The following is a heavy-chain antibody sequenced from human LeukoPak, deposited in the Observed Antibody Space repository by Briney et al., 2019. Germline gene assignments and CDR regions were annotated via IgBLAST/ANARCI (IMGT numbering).Heavy chain of an antibody. V-gene: IGHV4-59*01. D-gene: IGHD3-16*01. CDR1: GGSISSYY. CDR2: IYYSGST. Sequence: PSETLSLTCTVSGGSISSYYWSWIRRPPGKGLEWIGYIYYSGSTNYNPSLKSRVTISVDTSKNQFSLKLSSVTAADTAVYYCARRTRGGGAWYFDYWGQGTLVTVSS. J-gene: IGHJ4*02. CDR3: ARRTRGGGAWYFDY.